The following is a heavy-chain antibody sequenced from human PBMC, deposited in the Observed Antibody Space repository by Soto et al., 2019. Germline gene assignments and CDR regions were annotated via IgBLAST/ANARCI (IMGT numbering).Heavy chain of an antibody. CDR2: ISRDGRIT. Sequence: PGGSLRLSCSVSGFNFMSYAMHWVRRAPGRRLEHVSAISRDGRITYYAASVNDRFTITRDNSKNTLYLQISSLNVDDTAVYYCAKDQWGLSGEWLGGYFDHWGQGTQVTVSS. CDR1: GFNFMSYA. V-gene: IGHV3-64D*06. D-gene: IGHD2-8*02. J-gene: IGHJ4*02. CDR3: AKDQWGLSGEWLGGYFDH.